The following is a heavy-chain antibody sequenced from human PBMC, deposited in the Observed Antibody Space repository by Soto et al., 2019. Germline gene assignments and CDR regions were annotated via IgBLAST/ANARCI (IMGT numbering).Heavy chain of an antibody. CDR1: GGSISSSSYY. D-gene: IGHD6-13*01. CDR2: IYYSGST. CDR3: AIAAAGIGYYYYGMDV. V-gene: IGHV4-39*01. Sequence: SETLSLTCTVSGGSISSSSYYWGWIRQPPGKGLEWIGSIYYSGSTYYNPSLKSRVTISVDTSKNQFSLKLSSVTAADTAVYYCAIAAAGIGYYYYGMDVWGQGTTVTVSS. J-gene: IGHJ6*02.